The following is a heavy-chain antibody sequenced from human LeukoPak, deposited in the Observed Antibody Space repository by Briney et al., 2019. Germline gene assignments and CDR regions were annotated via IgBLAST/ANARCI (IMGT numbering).Heavy chain of an antibody. V-gene: IGHV3-7*01. Sequence: GGSLRLSCAASGFTFSSYWMSWVRQAPGKGLEWVANIKQDGSEKYYVDSEKGRFTISRDNAKNSLYLQMNSLRAEDTAVYYCARFQYYDSWSALDYWGQGTLVTVSS. D-gene: IGHD3-3*01. CDR1: GFTFSSYW. CDR2: IKQDGSEK. J-gene: IGHJ4*02. CDR3: ARFQYYDSWSALDY.